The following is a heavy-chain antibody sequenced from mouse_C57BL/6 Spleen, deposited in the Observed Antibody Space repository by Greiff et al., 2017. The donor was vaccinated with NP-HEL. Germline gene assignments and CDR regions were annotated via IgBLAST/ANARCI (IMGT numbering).Heavy chain of an antibody. CDR1: GFTFTDYY. CDR2: IRNKADGYTT. J-gene: IGHJ1*03. CDR3: ARYRGPDYDGMYFDV. Sequence: EVQLVESGGGLVQPGGSLSLSCAASGFTFTDYYMSWVRQPPGKALEWLGFIRNKADGYTTEYSASVKGRFTISRDNTQSSLYLQMNALRGKDSSTYYCARYRGPDYDGMYFDVWGTGTTVTVSS. D-gene: IGHD2-4*01. V-gene: IGHV7-3*01.